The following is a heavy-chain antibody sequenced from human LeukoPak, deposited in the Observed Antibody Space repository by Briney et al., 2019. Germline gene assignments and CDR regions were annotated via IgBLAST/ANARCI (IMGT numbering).Heavy chain of an antibody. V-gene: IGHV4-39*01. CDR1: GDSIKSDSYY. CDR3: ARRGYDFWSGYYKPTKEYYMDV. Sequence: SETLSLNCTVSGDSIKSDSYYWGWIRQPPGKGLEWIGTIYYSGSTYYNPSLKSRVTISVDTSKNQFSLKLSSVTAADTAVYYCARRGYDFWSGYYKPTKEYYMDVWGKGTTVTVSS. CDR2: IYYSGST. D-gene: IGHD3-3*01. J-gene: IGHJ6*03.